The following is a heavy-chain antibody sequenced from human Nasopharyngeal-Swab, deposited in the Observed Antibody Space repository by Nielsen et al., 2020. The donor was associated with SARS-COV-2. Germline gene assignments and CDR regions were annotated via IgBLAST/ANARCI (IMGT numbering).Heavy chain of an antibody. Sequence: RQAPGKGLEWVGYIYYSGSTYYNPSLKSRVTISVDTSKNQFSLKLSSVTAADTAVYYCERGARITIFGVVSQLDVWGQGTTVTVSS. CDR3: ERGARITIFGVVSQLDV. D-gene: IGHD3-3*01. J-gene: IGHJ6*02. V-gene: IGHV4-31*02. CDR2: IYYSGST.